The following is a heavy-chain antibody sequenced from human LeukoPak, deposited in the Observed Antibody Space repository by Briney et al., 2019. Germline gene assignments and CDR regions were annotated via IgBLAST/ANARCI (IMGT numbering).Heavy chain of an antibody. Sequence: QTGGSLRLSCAASGFTFSSYAMHWVRQAPGKGLEWVAVISYDGSNKYYADSVKGRFTISRDNSKNTLYLQMNSLRAEDTAVYYCASDQRFLEWLTYYYHYGMDVWGQGTTVTVSS. V-gene: IGHV3-30-3*01. CDR2: ISYDGSNK. CDR1: GFTFSSYA. D-gene: IGHD3-3*01. CDR3: ASDQRFLEWLTYYYHYGMDV. J-gene: IGHJ6*02.